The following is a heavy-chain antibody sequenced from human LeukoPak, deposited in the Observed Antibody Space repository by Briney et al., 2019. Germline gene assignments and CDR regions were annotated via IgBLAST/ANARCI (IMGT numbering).Heavy chain of an antibody. CDR2: IYYSGST. J-gene: IGHJ3*02. CDR1: GGSIRGYY. CDR3: ARAWGDSSSWYAEPNAFDI. Sequence: SETLSLTCTVSGGSIRGYYWSWIRQPPGKGLEWIGYIYYSGSTNYNPSLKSRVTISVDMSKNQFSLKLSSVTAADTAVYYCARAWGDSSSWYAEPNAFDIWGQGTMVTVSS. D-gene: IGHD6-13*01. V-gene: IGHV4-59*01.